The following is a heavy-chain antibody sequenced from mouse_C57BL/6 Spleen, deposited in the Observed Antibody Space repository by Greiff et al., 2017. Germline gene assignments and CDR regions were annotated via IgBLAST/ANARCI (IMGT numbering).Heavy chain of an antibody. CDR3: AGSGGYWYFDV. Sequence: VMLVESGPGLVQPSQSLSITCTVSGFSLTSYGVHWVRQSPGKGLEWLGVIWRGGSTDYNAAFMSRLSLTKDNSKSQVFFKMNSLQADDTAIYYCAGSGGYWYFDVWGTGTTVTVSS. CDR1: GFSLTSYG. V-gene: IGHV2-5*01. D-gene: IGHD1-1*01. J-gene: IGHJ1*03. CDR2: IWRGGST.